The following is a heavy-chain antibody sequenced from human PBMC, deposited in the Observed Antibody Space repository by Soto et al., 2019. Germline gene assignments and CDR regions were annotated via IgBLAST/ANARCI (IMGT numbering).Heavy chain of an antibody. D-gene: IGHD2-2*01. V-gene: IGHV6-1*01. CDR1: GASVSSKSAS. Sequence: PSQTLSLTCAISGASVSSKSASWNLIRQSPSRGLEWLGRTYFRSKWYNDYAVSVKGRITINPDTSKNQFSLQLNSVTPEDTAVYYCGTFLSTTSPDVWGQGTTVTVYS. J-gene: IGHJ6*02. CDR2: TYFRSKWYN. CDR3: GTFLSTTSPDV.